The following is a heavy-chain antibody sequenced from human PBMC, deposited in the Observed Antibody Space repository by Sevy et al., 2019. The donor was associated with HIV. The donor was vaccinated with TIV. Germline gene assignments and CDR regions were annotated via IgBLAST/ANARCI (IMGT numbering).Heavy chain of an antibody. V-gene: IGHV4-61*02. CDR1: GGSIRSGTYY. D-gene: IGHD3-10*01. CDR2: IYTTGST. J-gene: IGHJ4*02. CDR3: ARSMVRGNTPHLDTFHY. Sequence: SETLSLTCTVSGGSIRSGTYYWNWIRQPAGKRLEWIGRIYTTGSTDYTPSLKSRVTISVDTSKNQFSLTLSSVTAADTAVYYCARSMVRGNTPHLDTFHYWGQGTLVTVSS.